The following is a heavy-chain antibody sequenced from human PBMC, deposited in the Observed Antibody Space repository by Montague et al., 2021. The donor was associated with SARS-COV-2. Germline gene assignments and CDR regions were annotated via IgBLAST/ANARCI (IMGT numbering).Heavy chain of an antibody. CDR1: GGSISSYY. V-gene: IGHV4-59*08. Sequence: SETLSLTCTVSGGSISSYYRSWIRQPPGKGLEWIGYIYYSGSTNXXPSLKSRVTISVDTSKNQFSLKLSSVTAADTAVYYCARTYYDILTGYYNRGAFDIWGQGTMVTVSS. CDR2: IYYSGST. CDR3: ARTYYDILTGYYNRGAFDI. D-gene: IGHD3-9*01. J-gene: IGHJ3*02.